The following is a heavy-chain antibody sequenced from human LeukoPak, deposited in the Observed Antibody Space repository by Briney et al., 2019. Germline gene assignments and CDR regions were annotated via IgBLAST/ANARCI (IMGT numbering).Heavy chain of an antibody. Sequence: GGSLTLSCAASGFTFSNYAMHWVRQAPGKGLEWVAVISYDGSNKYYADSVKGRFTISRENSKNTLYVQMNSLRAEDTAVYYCARESPNYYGSGSYWDVWGQGTTVTVSS. CDR3: ARESPNYYGSGSYWDV. CDR1: GFTFSNYA. V-gene: IGHV3-30-3*01. J-gene: IGHJ6*02. CDR2: ISYDGSNK. D-gene: IGHD3-10*01.